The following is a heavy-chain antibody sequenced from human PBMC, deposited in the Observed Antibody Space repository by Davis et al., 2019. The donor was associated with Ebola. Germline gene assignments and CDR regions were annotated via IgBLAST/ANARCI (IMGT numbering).Heavy chain of an antibody. CDR2: ISYDGSNK. J-gene: IGHJ4*02. D-gene: IGHD6-6*01. Sequence: PGGSLRLSCAASGFTFSSYGMHWVRQAPGKGLEWVAVISYDGSNKYYADSVKGRFTISRDNSKNTLYLQMNSLRAEDTAVYYCAKGSSPRGWGQGTLVTVSS. CDR1: GFTFSSYG. CDR3: AKGSSPRG. V-gene: IGHV3-30*18.